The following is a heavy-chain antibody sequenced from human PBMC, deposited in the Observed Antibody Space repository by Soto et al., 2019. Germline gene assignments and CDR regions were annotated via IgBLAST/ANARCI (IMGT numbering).Heavy chain of an antibody. CDR3: ARRSIAARGNWFDP. CDR2: INHSGRT. V-gene: IGHV4-34*01. CDR1: GGSFSGYY. D-gene: IGHD6-6*01. Sequence: PSETLSLTCAVYGGSFSGYYWSWIRQPPGKGLEWIGEINHSGRTNYNPSLKSRVTISVDTSKNQFSLKLSSVTAADTAVYYCARRSIAARGNWFDPWGQGTLVTVSS. J-gene: IGHJ5*02.